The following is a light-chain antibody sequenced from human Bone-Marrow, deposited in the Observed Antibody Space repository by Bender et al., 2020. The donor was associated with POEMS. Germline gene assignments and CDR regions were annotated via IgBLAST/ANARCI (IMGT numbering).Light chain of an antibody. V-gene: IGLV1-44*01. CDR3: AVWDDSLNGWV. CDR2: SSH. J-gene: IGLJ3*02. Sequence: QSVLTQPPSASGTPGQRVTISCSGGSSNIGAHAVNWYQHLPGTAPKLLIYSSHRRPSEVPDRFSGFRSGTSASLAIGGLQSADEADYYCAVWDDSLNGWVFGGGTKLTVL. CDR1: SSNIGAHA.